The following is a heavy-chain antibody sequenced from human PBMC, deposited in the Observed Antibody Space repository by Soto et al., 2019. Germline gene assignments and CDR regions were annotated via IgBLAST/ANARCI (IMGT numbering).Heavy chain of an antibody. V-gene: IGHV1-3*01. CDR2: INAGHGTT. Sequence: ASVKVSCKASGYTFTHYAIHWVRQAPGERLEWMGWINAGHGTTKYSQKFQGRVTITRDTSANIAYMQLTSLESEDTAVYYCARSPYSGSYYGYFDYWGQGTLVTV. CDR3: ARSPYSGSYYGYFDY. J-gene: IGHJ4*02. CDR1: GYTFTHYA. D-gene: IGHD3-10*01.